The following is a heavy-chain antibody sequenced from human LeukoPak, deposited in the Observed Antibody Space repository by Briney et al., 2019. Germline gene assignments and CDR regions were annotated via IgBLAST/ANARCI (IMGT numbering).Heavy chain of an antibody. CDR2: ISSSSSYI. D-gene: IGHD6-19*01. V-gene: IGHV3-21*01. J-gene: IGHJ4*02. CDR1: GFTFSSYS. CDR3: AGNPGYSSGWYMGPDY. Sequence: GRSLRLSCAASGFTFSSYSMNWVRQAPGKGLEWVSSISSSSSYIYYADSVKGRFTISRDNAKNSLYLQMNSLRAEDTAVYYCAGNPGYSSGWYMGPDYWGQGTLVTVSS.